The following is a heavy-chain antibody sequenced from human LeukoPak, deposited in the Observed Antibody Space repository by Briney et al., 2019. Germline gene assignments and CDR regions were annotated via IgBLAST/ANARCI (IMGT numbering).Heavy chain of an antibody. CDR1: GFTFDDYT. V-gene: IGHV3-53*01. Sequence: GGSLRLSCAASGFTFDDYTMHWVRQAPGKGLEWVSVIYSGGSTYYADSVKGRFTISRDNSKNTLYLQMNSLRAEDTAVYYCARDLRPAATGLTNWGQGTLVTVSS. J-gene: IGHJ4*02. D-gene: IGHD2-2*01. CDR2: IYSGGST. CDR3: ARDLRPAATGLTN.